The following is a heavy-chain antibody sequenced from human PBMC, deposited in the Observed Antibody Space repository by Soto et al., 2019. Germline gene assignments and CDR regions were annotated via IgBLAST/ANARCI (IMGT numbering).Heavy chain of an antibody. CDR3: AREEGVVARAFDY. V-gene: IGHV3-33*01. CDR1: GFTFSSYG. Sequence: QVQLVESGGGVVQPGRSLRLSCAASGFTFSSYGMHWVRQAPGKGLEWVALIWHDGSKQYYADSVKGRFAISRDNAKTTRYRQMNSLRADDTAEYYCAREEGVVARAFDYWGQGALVTVSS. D-gene: IGHD2-15*01. J-gene: IGHJ4*02. CDR2: IWHDGSKQ.